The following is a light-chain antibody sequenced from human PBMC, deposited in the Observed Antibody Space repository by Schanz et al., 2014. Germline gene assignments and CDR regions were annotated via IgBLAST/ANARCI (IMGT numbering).Light chain of an antibody. CDR3: FSYAGSGLYV. J-gene: IGLJ1*01. CDR2: DVT. Sequence: QSALTQPRSVSGSPGQSVTISCTGTSSDVGGYNYVSWYQQHPGKAPKLMIYDVTKRPSGVPDRFSGSKSGNTASLTISGLQAEDEADYYCFSYAGSGLYVFGTGTKLTVL. V-gene: IGLV2-11*01. CDR1: SSDVGGYNY.